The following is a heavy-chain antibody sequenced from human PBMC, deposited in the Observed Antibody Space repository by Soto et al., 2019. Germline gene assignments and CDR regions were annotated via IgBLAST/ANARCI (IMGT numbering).Heavy chain of an antibody. CDR3: AKDRYYGSGSYSLGPPKSFDP. V-gene: IGHV3-30*18. Sequence: GSLRLSCAASEFTFSSYGMHWVRQAPGKGLECVAVISYDGSNKYYADSVKGRFTISRDNSKNTLYLQMNSLRAEDTAVYYCAKDRYYGSGSYSLGPPKSFDPWGQGTLVTVSS. CDR2: ISYDGSNK. D-gene: IGHD3-10*01. J-gene: IGHJ5*02. CDR1: EFTFSSYG.